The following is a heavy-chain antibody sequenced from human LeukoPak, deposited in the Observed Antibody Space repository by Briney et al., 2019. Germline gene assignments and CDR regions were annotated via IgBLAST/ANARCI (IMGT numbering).Heavy chain of an antibody. CDR2: IYYSGST. CDR1: GGSISSYY. Sequence: PSETLSLTCTVSGGSISSYYWSWIRQPPGKGLEWIGYIYYSGSTNYSPSLKSRVTISVDTSKNQFSLKLSSVTAADTAVYYCARWGYYYDSSGYEYWGQGTLVTVSS. D-gene: IGHD3-22*01. J-gene: IGHJ4*02. CDR3: ARWGYYYDSSGYEY. V-gene: IGHV4-59*01.